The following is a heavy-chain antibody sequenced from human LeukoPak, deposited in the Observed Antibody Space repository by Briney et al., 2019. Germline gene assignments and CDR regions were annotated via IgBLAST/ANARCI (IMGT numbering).Heavy chain of an antibody. CDR3: ARQTLHCSSTSCLSFDP. CDR2: INPNSGGT. V-gene: IGHV1-2*02. Sequence: ASVKVSCKASGYTFTGYYMHWVRQAPGQGLEWMGWINPNSGGTNYAQKFQGRVTMTRDTSISTAYMELSRLRSDDTAMYYCARQTLHCSSTSCLSFDPWGQGTLVTVSS. D-gene: IGHD2-2*01. J-gene: IGHJ5*02. CDR1: GYTFTGYY.